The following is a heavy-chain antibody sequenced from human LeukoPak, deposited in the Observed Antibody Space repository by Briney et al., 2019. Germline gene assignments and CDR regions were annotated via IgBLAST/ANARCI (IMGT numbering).Heavy chain of an antibody. Sequence: PGESLKISCEGSGFSFTTYWIAWVRQMPGKGLEWMGIIYSADYTTIYSPPFQGQVTISADKSISTAYLQWRSLKASDTAVYYCAKIDRQYCSRSSCYALDYWGQGTQVTVSS. J-gene: IGHJ4*02. V-gene: IGHV5-51*01. CDR2: IYSADYTT. CDR3: AKIDRQYCSRSSCYALDY. CDR1: GFSFTTYW. D-gene: IGHD2-2*01.